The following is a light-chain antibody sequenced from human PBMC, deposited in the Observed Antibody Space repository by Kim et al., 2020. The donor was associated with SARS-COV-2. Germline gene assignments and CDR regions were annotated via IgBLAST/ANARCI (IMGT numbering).Light chain of an antibody. CDR3: QQYYALWT. J-gene: IGKJ1*01. Sequence: DIQMTQSPSNLSASVGDTVTITCRASQSIGTWLAWYQQKPGKAPEVLIYKASTLETGVPSRFSGSGSGTEFTLTISSLQPEDSASYHCQQYYALWTFGQGTKVDIK. V-gene: IGKV1-5*03. CDR1: QSIGTW. CDR2: KAS.